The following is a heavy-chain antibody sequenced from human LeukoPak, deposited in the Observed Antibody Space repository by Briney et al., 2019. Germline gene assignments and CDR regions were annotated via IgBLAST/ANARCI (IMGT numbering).Heavy chain of an antibody. Sequence: SETLSLTCTVSGGSISNYYWSWIRQPPGKELEWIGYIYYSGSTNYRSSLKSRVTMSVDTSKNRFSLRMTSVTAADTAVYYCARAAEAGNLAGRWFDPWGQGTLVTVSS. CDR2: IYYSGST. V-gene: IGHV4-59*01. CDR1: GGSISNYY. J-gene: IGHJ5*02. CDR3: ARAAEAGNLAGRWFDP. D-gene: IGHD6-19*01.